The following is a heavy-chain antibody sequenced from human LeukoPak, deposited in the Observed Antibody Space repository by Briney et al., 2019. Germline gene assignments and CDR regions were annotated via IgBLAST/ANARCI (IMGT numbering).Heavy chain of an antibody. CDR2: ISGSGGST. V-gene: IGHV3-23*01. J-gene: IGHJ4*02. CDR3: ARSSGYLTGLDY. D-gene: IGHD3-22*01. CDR1: GFTFSSYG. Sequence: GGTLRLSCAASGFTFSSYGMSWVRQAPGKGLEWVSAISGSGGSTYYADSVKGRFTISRDNAKNSLYLQMNSLRAEDTALYYCARSSGYLTGLDYWGQGTLVTVSS.